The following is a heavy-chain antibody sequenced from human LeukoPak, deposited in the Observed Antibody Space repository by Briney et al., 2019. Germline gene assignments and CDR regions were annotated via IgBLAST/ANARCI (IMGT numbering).Heavy chain of an antibody. CDR3: ARGNDSSSYYFDY. V-gene: IGHV4-34*01. CDR1: GGSFSGYY. J-gene: IGHJ4*02. CDR2: INHSGST. D-gene: IGHD6-6*01. Sequence: SETLSLTCAVYGGSFSGYYWSWIRQPPGKGLEWIGEINHSGSTNYNPSLKSRVTISVDTSKNQFPLKLSSVTAADTAVYYCARGNDSSSYYFDYWGQGTLVTVSS.